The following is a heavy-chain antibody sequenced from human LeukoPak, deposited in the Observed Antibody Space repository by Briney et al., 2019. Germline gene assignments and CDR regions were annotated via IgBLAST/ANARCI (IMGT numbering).Heavy chain of an antibody. D-gene: IGHD2-2*01. CDR1: GFTFDTYG. J-gene: IGHJ4*02. V-gene: IGHV3-33*05. CDR3: ASSPYCSSTSCYFFDY. CDR2: ISFDGSDK. Sequence: PGRSLRLSCETSGFTFDTYGMHWVRQAPGKGLEWVALISFDGSDKSYGTSVKGRFTISRDNAKNSLYLQMNSLRAEDTAVYYCASSPYCSSTSCYFFDYWGQGTLVTVSS.